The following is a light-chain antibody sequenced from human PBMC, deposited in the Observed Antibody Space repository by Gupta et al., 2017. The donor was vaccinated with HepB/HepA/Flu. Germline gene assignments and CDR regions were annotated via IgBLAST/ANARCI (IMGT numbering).Light chain of an antibody. Sequence: SYELTQPPSVSVSPGQTARITCSGDALPNQYAYWYQQKPGQAPVLVIYKDSERPPGIPERFSGSSSGTTVTLTISGVQAEDEADYYCQSADSSGTYNVFGTGTKVTVL. V-gene: IGLV3-25*03. CDR1: ALPNQY. CDR3: QSADSSGTYNV. CDR2: KDS. J-gene: IGLJ1*01.